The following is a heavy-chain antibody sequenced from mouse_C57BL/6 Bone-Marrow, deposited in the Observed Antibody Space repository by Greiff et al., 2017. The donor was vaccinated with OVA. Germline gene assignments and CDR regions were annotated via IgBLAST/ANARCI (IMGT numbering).Heavy chain of an antibody. D-gene: IGHD2-4*01. Sequence: VQLQQSGAELMKPGASVKLSCKATGYTFTGYWIKWVKQRPGHGLEWIGEILPGSGSTNYNEKFKGKATFTAHTSSNTAYMQLSSLTTEDSAISCGAIDFLALDYWGQGTSVTVSS. V-gene: IGHV1-9*01. CDR2: ILPGSGST. CDR1: GYTFTGYW. CDR3: AIDFLALDY. J-gene: IGHJ4*01.